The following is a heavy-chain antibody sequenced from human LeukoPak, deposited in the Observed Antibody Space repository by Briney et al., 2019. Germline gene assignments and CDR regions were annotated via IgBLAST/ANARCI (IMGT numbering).Heavy chain of an antibody. CDR2: INPSGSST. Sequence: ASVKLSXKASGYTFTSYYMHWVRQAPGQGLEWMGIINPSGSSTSYAQKFQGRVTMTRDTSTNTVYMEQSSLRSEDTAVYYCARASYDISGYYSYWGQGTLVTVSS. V-gene: IGHV1-46*03. CDR3: ARASYDISGYYSY. CDR1: GYTFTSYY. J-gene: IGHJ4*02. D-gene: IGHD3-22*01.